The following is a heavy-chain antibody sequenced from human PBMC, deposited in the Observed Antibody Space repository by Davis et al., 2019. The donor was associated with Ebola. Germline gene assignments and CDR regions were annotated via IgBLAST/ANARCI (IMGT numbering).Heavy chain of an antibody. Sequence: PGGSLRLSCAPSGFTFSSDSMNWVRQAPGKVLEWVSSITSSSSTIYYADSVKGRLTLSRGNAKNSLYLQMNSLRAKDTAVYYCAREGWKYYYDSSGYHTYYGMDVWGKGTTVTVSS. D-gene: IGHD3-22*01. CDR2: ITSSSSTI. J-gene: IGHJ6*04. CDR1: GFTFSSDS. CDR3: AREGWKYYYDSSGYHTYYGMDV. V-gene: IGHV3-48*04.